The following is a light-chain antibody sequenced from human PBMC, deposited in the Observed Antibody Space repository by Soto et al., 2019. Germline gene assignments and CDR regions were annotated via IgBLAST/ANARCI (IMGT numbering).Light chain of an antibody. V-gene: IGKV3-15*01. J-gene: IGKJ4*01. CDR2: GAS. CDR1: ESVGSN. Sequence: EVGMTQSPATLSVFPGERVTLSCRASESVGSNLAWYQQKPGQAPRLLIYGASTRATGVPARFSGSGSGTEFTLTISSLQSEDFALYYCQQYNKWLTFGGGTKVEIE. CDR3: QQYNKWLT.